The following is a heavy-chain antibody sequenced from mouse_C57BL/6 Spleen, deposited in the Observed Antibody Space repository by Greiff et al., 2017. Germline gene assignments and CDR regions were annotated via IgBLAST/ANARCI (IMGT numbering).Heavy chain of an antibody. CDR1: GFTFTDYY. CDR3: ASIGSSFYWYFDV. V-gene: IGHV7-3*01. J-gene: IGHJ1*03. Sequence: EVQRVESGGGLVQPGGSLSLSCAASGFTFTDYYMSWVRQPPGKALEWLGFIRNKANGYTTEYSASVKGRFTISRDNSQSILYLQMNALRAEDSATYYCASIGSSFYWYFDVWGTGTTVTVSS. CDR2: IRNKANGYTT. D-gene: IGHD1-1*01.